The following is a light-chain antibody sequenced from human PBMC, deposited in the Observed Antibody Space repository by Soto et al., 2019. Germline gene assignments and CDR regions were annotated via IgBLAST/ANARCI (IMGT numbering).Light chain of an antibody. V-gene: IGKV3-11*01. CDR3: QQYDDWLRLT. Sequence: EIVLTQSPATLSLSPGERATLSCRASQSVSSFLAWYQQKPGQAPRLLIYDASNKATGIPARFSGSGSGTDFALTISSLEPEDFAVYFCQQYDDWLRLTFGGGTKVEIK. CDR1: QSVSSF. CDR2: DAS. J-gene: IGKJ4*01.